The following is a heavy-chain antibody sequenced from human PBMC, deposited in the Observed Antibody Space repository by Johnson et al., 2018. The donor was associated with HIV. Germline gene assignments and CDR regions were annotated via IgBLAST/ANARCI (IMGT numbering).Heavy chain of an antibody. CDR2: TNSDGSTT. CDR1: GLSFSRSW. D-gene: IGHD6-13*01. J-gene: IGHJ3*02. V-gene: IGHV3-74*01. CDR3: ARDRGSSSWLDAFDI. Sequence: VQLVESGGGLVQPGGSLRLSCAASGLSFSRSWIHWVRQAPGKGLVWVSRTNSDGSTTNYADSVKGRFTISRDNAKNALYLQMNRLRAEETAVYYCARDRGSSSWLDAFDIWGQGTMVTVSS.